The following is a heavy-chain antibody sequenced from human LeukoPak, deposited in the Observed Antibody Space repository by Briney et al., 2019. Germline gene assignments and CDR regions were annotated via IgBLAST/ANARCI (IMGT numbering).Heavy chain of an antibody. Sequence: GGSLRLSCAGSGFPFSVYGVSWVRQAPGKGLEWVAGISWNSGSIGYADSVKGRFTISRDNAKNSLYLQMNSLRAEDTALYYCAKGIRLYYMDVWGKGTTVTVSS. J-gene: IGHJ6*03. CDR2: ISWNSGSI. CDR3: AKGIRLYYMDV. V-gene: IGHV3-9*01. CDR1: GFPFSVYG.